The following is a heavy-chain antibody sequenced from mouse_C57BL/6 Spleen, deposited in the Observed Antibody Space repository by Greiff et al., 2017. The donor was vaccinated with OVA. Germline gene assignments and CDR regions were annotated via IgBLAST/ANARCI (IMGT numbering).Heavy chain of an antibody. CDR2: IYPGDGDT. J-gene: IGHJ4*01. V-gene: IGHV1-82*01. Sequence: VQLQESGPELVKPGASVKISCKASGYAFSSSWMNWVKQRPGKGLEWIGRIYPGDGDTNYNGKFKGKATLTADKSSSTAYMQLSSLTSEDSAVYFCARGGNYEEGAMGYWGQGTSVTVSS. CDR3: ARGGNYEEGAMGY. D-gene: IGHD2-1*01. CDR1: GYAFSSSW.